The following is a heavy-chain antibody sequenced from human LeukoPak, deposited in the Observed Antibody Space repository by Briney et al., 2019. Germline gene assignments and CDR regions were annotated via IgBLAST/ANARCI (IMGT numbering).Heavy chain of an antibody. V-gene: IGHV3-23*01. CDR3: TKEVAAAGYFDY. CDR1: GFTFSSYA. CDR2: IGGSGGST. D-gene: IGHD6-13*01. Sequence: GGSLRLSCAASGFTFSSYAMSWVRQAPGKGLEWVSSIGGSGGSTYYADSVKGRFTISRDNSKDTLYMQMNSLRAEDTAVYYCTKEVAAAGYFDYWGQGTLVTVSS. J-gene: IGHJ4*02.